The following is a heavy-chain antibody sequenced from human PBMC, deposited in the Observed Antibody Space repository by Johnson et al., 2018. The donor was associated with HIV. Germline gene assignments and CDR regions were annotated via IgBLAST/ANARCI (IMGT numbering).Heavy chain of an antibody. CDR2: IRYDGSNK. V-gene: IGHV3-30*02. Sequence: QVQLVESGGGVVQPGRSLRLSCAASGFTFSSCAFHWVRQAPGKGLEWVAVIRYDGSNKYFAASVKGRFTISRDNSKNTLYLQMNSLRAEDTAVYYCAKGGSGTTRIRAQKGAFDIWGQGTMVTVSS. CDR1: GFTFSSCA. CDR3: AKGGSGTTRIRAQKGAFDI. D-gene: IGHD6-19*01. J-gene: IGHJ3*02.